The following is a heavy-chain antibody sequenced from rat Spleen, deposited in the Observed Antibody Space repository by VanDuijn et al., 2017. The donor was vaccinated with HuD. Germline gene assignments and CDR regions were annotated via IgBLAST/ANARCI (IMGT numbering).Heavy chain of an antibody. CDR1: GFTFSDYG. V-gene: IGHV5-29*01. Sequence: EVQLVESDGALVQPGRSLKLSCAVSGFTFSDYGVAWVRQAPTTGLEWVATISYGDSSGHSGTYYRDSVRGRFTISRDDAKSTLSLQMASLRSEYTATYYCARPSLGGYRFAYWGQGTLVTVSS. D-gene: IGHD1-11*01. CDR2: ISYGDSSGHSGT. J-gene: IGHJ3*01. CDR3: ARPSLGGYRFAY.